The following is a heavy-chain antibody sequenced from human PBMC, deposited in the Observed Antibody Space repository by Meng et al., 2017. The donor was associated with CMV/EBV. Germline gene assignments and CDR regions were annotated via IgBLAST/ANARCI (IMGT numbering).Heavy chain of an antibody. CDR3: TRTREGAFDI. Sequence: LSCAASGFAFKTCWMHWVRQAPGKGLEWVTRINSDGDNSIYADSVRGRFTLSRDNTKNTLYLQMNSLRAEDTAVYYCTRTREGAFDIWGQGTMVTVSS. V-gene: IGHV3-74*01. J-gene: IGHJ3*02. CDR1: GFAFKTCW. CDR2: INSDGDNS. D-gene: IGHD3-10*01.